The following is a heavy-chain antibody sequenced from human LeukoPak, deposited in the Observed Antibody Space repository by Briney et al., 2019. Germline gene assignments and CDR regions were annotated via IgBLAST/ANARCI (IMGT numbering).Heavy chain of an antibody. CDR1: GVFFRSSS. D-gene: IGHD1-26*01. J-gene: IGHJ4*02. CDR2: IRSKANSYAT. V-gene: IGHV3-73*01. Sequence: GGSLRLSCAASGVFFRSSSMHWVRQASGKGLEWVGRIRSKANSYATSYAASVKGRFTISREESTNSGYLHMNIPKTADMTVCYCTGIGRDYACGTRHFDYWGQGTLVTVSS. CDR3: TGIGRDYACGTRHFDY.